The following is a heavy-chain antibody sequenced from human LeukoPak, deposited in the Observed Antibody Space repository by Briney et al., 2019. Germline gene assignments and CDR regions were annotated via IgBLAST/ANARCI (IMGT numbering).Heavy chain of an antibody. D-gene: IGHD6-6*01. V-gene: IGHV4-59*01. CDR3: ARETYSSSPWAYYCYYMDV. CDR2: IYYSGST. CDR1: GGSISSYY. J-gene: IGHJ6*03. Sequence: SETLSLTCTVSGGSISSYYWSWIRQPPGKGLEWIGYIYYSGSTNYNPSLKSRVTISVDTSKNQFSLKLSSVTAADTAVYYCARETYSSSPWAYYCYYMDVWGKGTTVTVSS.